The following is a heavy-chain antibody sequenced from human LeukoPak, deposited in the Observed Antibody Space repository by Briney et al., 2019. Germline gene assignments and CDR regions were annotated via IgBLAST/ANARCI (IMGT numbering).Heavy chain of an antibody. J-gene: IGHJ4*02. D-gene: IGHD2-2*01. CDR2: IIPILGIA. Sequence: SVKFSCKSSGGTFSSYAISWVRQAPGQGLEWMGRIIPILGIANYAQKFQGRVTITADKSTSTAYIELSSLRSEDTAVYYCARAPMTNYYDYWGQGTLVTVSS. V-gene: IGHV1-69*04. CDR1: GGTFSSYA. CDR3: ARAPMTNYYDY.